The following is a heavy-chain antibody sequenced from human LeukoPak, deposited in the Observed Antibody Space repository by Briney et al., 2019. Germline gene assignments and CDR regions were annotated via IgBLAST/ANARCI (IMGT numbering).Heavy chain of an antibody. V-gene: IGHV4-39*01. Sequence: KPSETLSLTCTVSGGSLSSSSFHWGWIPQPPGKGLEWVGSVYYSGSTYNNPSLKSRVTISVDTSKKQFSLKISSVTAADTAVYYCARLRVGATGYFDSWGQGTLVTVSS. J-gene: IGHJ4*02. D-gene: IGHD1-26*01. CDR2: VYYSGST. CDR3: ARLRVGATGYFDS. CDR1: GGSLSSSSFH.